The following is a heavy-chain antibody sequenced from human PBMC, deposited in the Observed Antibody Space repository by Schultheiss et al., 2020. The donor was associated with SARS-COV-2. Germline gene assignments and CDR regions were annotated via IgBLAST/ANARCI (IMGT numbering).Heavy chain of an antibody. CDR2: IYHSGST. V-gene: IGHV4-39*07. D-gene: IGHD6-13*01. CDR3: STEPDSNTWGDFDS. J-gene: IGHJ4*02. CDR1: GGSISSGSYY. Sequence: SQTLSLTCTVSGGSISSGSYYWSWIRQPAGKGLEWIGSIYHSGSTYYNPSLKSRVTISVDTSKNQFSLKLSSVTAADTAVYYCSTEPDSNTWGDFDSWGQGILVTVSS.